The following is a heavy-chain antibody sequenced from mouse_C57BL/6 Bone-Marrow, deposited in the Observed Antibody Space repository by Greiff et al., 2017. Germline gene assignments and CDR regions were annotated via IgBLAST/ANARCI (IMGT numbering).Heavy chain of an antibody. CDR2: IWGGGST. J-gene: IGHJ1*03. CDR1: GFSFTSYG. Sequence: VQLQQSGPGLVAPSQSLSITCTVSGFSFTSYGVDWVRQPPGKGLEWLGVIWGGGSTNNNSALMSRLSIRKDNSKTQVFLKMNSLQTDDTAMYYGAKHAYYSNYAYGYFDVWGTGTTVTVSS. CDR3: AKHAYYSNYAYGYFDV. D-gene: IGHD2-5*01. V-gene: IGHV2-9*01.